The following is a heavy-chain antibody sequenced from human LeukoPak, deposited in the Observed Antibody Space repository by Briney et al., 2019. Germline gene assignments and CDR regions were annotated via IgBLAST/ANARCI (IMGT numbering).Heavy chain of an antibody. Sequence: GGSLRLSCAASGFTFSRYWMTWVRQAPGKGLEWVANIKQDGSEKYYVDSVKGRFTISRDNAKNSLYLQMNSLRAEDTAVYYCARGDDYGDYWGQGTLVTVSS. CDR3: ARGDDYGDY. J-gene: IGHJ4*02. V-gene: IGHV3-7*01. CDR2: IKQDGSEK. CDR1: GFTFSRYW.